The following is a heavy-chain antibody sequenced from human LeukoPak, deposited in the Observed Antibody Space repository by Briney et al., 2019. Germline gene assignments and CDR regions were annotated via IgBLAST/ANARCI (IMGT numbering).Heavy chain of an antibody. CDR3: ARDRGYSYGSPYYYMDV. D-gene: IGHD5-18*01. CDR2: INPNSGST. V-gene: IGHV1-2*02. J-gene: IGHJ6*03. CDR1: GYTFTSYY. Sequence: ASVKVSCKASGYTFTSYYMHWVRQAPGQGLEWMGWINPNSGSTDYAQKFQGRVTMTRDTSISTAYMELSRLRSDDTAVYYCARDRGYSYGSPYYYMDVWGKGTTVTVSS.